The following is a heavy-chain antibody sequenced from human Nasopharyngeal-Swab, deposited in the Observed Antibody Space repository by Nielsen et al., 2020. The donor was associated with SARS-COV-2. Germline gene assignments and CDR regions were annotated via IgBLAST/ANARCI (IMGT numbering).Heavy chain of an antibody. CDR1: GFTFSGSA. CDR3: TRQISGWYHPFDY. Sequence: GESLKISCAASGFTFSGSAMHWVRQASGKGLEWVGRIRSKANSYATAYAASVKGRFTISRDDSKNTAYLQMNSLKTEATAVYYCTRQISGWYHPFDYWGQGTLVTVSS. V-gene: IGHV3-73*01. CDR2: IRSKANSYAT. D-gene: IGHD6-19*01. J-gene: IGHJ4*02.